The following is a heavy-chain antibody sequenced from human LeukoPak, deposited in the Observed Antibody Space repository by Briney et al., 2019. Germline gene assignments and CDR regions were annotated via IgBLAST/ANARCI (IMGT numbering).Heavy chain of an antibody. Sequence: VPPGGSLRLSCAASGFTFSSYGMHWVRQAPGTGREWVAFIRYDGSNKYYADSVKGRFTISRDNSKNPLYLQMNSLRAEDTAVYYCAKGGRYSSSLLDYLGQGTLVTVSS. J-gene: IGHJ4*02. D-gene: IGHD6-13*01. CDR3: AKGGRYSSSLLDY. V-gene: IGHV3-30*02. CDR1: GFTFSSYG. CDR2: IRYDGSNK.